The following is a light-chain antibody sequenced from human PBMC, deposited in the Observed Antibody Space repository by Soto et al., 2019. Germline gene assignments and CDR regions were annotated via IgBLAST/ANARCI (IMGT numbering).Light chain of an antibody. CDR1: QSINSE. CDR2: GAS. V-gene: IGKV3-15*01. CDR3: QQGHNWTRT. Sequence: EIVMTQYPATLSLSPGERAALSCRASQSINSELAWYQQKPGQPPRLLIYGASTRATGVPARFTGSESGSEFTLTISGLQSEDFAVDYCQQGHNWTRTFGQGTRLEI. J-gene: IGKJ2*02.